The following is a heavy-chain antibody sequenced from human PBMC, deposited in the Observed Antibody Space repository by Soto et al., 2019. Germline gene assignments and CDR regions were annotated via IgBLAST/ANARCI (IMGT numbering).Heavy chain of an antibody. Sequence: EVQLVQSGAEVKKPGESLKISCKGSGYSFTSYHIVWVRQMPGKGLEWMGIIYPGDSETRYSPSLQGQVTMSADKSTRTAYLQWSSLKASDTALYYCARRSYCDGDCARRAYDYYGMDVWGQGTTVTVSS. D-gene: IGHD2-21*02. J-gene: IGHJ6*02. CDR2: IYPGDSET. CDR1: GYSFTSYH. CDR3: ARRSYCDGDCARRAYDYYGMDV. V-gene: IGHV5-51*01.